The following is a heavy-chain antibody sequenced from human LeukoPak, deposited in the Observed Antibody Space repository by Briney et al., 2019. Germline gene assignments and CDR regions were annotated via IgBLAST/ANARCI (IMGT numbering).Heavy chain of an antibody. V-gene: IGHV3-30*18. Sequence: GSLRLSCAASGFTFSSYGMHWVRQAPGKGLEWVAVISYDGSNKYYADSVKGRFTISRDNSKNTLYLQVNSLRAEDTAVYYCAKFKVPFDYWGQGTLVTVSS. J-gene: IGHJ4*02. CDR3: AKFKVPFDY. CDR1: GFTFSSYG. CDR2: ISYDGSNK.